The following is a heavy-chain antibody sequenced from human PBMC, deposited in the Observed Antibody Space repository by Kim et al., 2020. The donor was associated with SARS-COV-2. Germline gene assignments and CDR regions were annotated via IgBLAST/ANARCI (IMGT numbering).Heavy chain of an antibody. CDR1: GFTFSSYW. J-gene: IGHJ4*02. Sequence: GGSLRLSCAASGFTFSSYWMSWVRQAPGKGLEWVANIKQDGSEKYYVDSVKGRFTISRDNAKNSLYLQMNSLRAEDTAVYYCARELSSSWSSFDYWGQGTLVTVSS. D-gene: IGHD6-13*01. CDR3: ARELSSSWSSFDY. CDR2: IKQDGSEK. V-gene: IGHV3-7*03.